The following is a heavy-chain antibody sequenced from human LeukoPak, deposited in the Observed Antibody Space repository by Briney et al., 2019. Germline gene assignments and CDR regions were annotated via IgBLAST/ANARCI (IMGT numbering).Heavy chain of an antibody. CDR1: GFTFSSYS. CDR2: ISSSSSYI. J-gene: IGHJ6*03. D-gene: IGHD3-10*01. CDR3: ARANHPGIFYYYYMDV. V-gene: IGHV3-21*01. Sequence: GGSLRLSCAASGFTFSSYSMNWVRQAPGKGLEWVSSISSSSSYIYYADSVKGRFTISRDNAKNSLYLQMNSLRAEDTAVYYCARANHPGIFYYYYMDVWAKGTTVTVSS.